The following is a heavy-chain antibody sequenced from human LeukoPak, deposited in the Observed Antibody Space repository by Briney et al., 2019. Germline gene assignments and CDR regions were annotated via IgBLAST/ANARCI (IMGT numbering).Heavy chain of an antibody. J-gene: IGHJ6*03. CDR1: GGTFSSYA. V-gene: IGHV1-69*06. D-gene: IGHD6-19*01. Sequence: ASVKVSCKASGGTFSSYAISWVRQAPGQGLEWMGGIIPIFGTANYAQKFQGRVTITADKSTSTAYMELSSLRSEDTAVYYCARGGDQWLENYYYYYYMDVWGKGTTVTVSS. CDR3: ARGGDQWLENYYYYYYMDV. CDR2: IIPIFGTA.